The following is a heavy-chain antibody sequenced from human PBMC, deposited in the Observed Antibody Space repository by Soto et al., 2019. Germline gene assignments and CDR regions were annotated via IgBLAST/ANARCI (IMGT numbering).Heavy chain of an antibody. CDR2: VIPIFGTT. CDR1: GGTFSNYA. V-gene: IGHV1-69*13. J-gene: IGHJ3*02. CDR3: ARRFIQGNGGNHDSFDI. D-gene: IGHD2-15*01. Sequence: ASVKVSCKASGGTFSNYAVSWVRQAPGQGLEWVGEVIPIFGTTPYAQKFQGRVTITADESTNTAYMELSSLRSEDTAVYYCARRFIQGNGGNHDSFDIWGQGTMVTVSS.